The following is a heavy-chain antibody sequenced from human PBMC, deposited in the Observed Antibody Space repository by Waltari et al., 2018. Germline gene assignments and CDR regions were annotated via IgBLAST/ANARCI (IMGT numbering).Heavy chain of an antibody. CDR1: GFTFSSYN. D-gene: IGHD6-13*01. J-gene: IGHJ4*02. CDR2: ISSTSIYI. V-gene: IGHV3-21*01. Sequence: EVQLVESGGGLVKPGGSLRLSCAASGFTFSSYNMNWVRQAPGKGLEWVSSISSTSIYIYYADSVKGRFTISRDNAKNSLSLQMNSLRAEDTAVYYCARDFASGSSSWYEIGHWGQGTLVTVSS. CDR3: ARDFASGSSSWYEIGH.